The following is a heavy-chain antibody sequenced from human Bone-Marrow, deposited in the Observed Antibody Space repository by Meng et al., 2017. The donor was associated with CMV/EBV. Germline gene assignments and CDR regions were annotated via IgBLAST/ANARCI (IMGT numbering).Heavy chain of an antibody. CDR1: GYTFTTFD. CDR3: ARGGGDDGLDF. J-gene: IGHJ4*02. CDR2: ISAYSGDT. Sequence: ASVKDSCKTSGYTFTTFDINWVRQAPGQGLEWMALISAYSGDTKYAQKFQGRVTLTPDTSTRTAYMEIRSLRSDDTAVYFCARGGGDDGLDFWGQGALVTVSS. D-gene: IGHD3-10*01. V-gene: IGHV1-18*01.